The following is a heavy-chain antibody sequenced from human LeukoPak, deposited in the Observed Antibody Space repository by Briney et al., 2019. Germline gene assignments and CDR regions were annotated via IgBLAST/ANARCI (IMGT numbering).Heavy chain of an antibody. CDR2: ISGSGIST. CDR3: ARDRLMGDSSGYYVGYDAFDI. V-gene: IGHV3-23*01. J-gene: IGHJ3*02. CDR1: GFTFSNYA. D-gene: IGHD3-22*01. Sequence: GGSLRLSCAASGFTFSNYAMSWVRQAPGKGLEWVSAISGSGISTYYADSVKGRFTISRDNSKNTLYLQMNSLRAEDTAVYYCARDRLMGDSSGYYVGYDAFDIWGQGTMVTVSS.